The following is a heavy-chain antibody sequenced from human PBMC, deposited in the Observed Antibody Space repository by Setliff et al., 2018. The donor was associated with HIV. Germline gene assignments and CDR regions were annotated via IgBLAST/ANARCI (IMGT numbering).Heavy chain of an antibody. V-gene: IGHV4-39*07. D-gene: IGHD2-21*01. J-gene: IGHJ5*02. CDR1: GGSISSSSYY. CDR3: ARSYCGGDCSLVVDTFWFDP. CDR2: IYYSGST. Sequence: SETLSLTCTVSGGSISSSSYYWGWIRQPPGKGLEWIGSIYYSGSTYYNPSLKSRVTISVDTSKKQFSLKLSSVTAADTAVYYCARSYCGGDCSLVVDTFWFDPWGQGTLVTVSS.